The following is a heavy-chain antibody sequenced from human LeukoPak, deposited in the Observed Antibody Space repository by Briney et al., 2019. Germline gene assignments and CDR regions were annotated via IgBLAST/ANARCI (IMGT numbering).Heavy chain of an antibody. V-gene: IGHV1-46*01. J-gene: IGHJ2*01. D-gene: IGHD6-19*01. CDR3: ARDRSSGWYPRNWYFDL. Sequence: WASVKVSCKVSGYTLTELSMHWVRQAPGQGLEWMGIINPSGGSTSYAQKFQGRVTMTRDTSTSTVYMELSSLRSEDTAVYYCARDRSSGWYPRNWYFDLWGRGTLVTVSS. CDR2: INPSGGST. CDR1: GYTLTELS.